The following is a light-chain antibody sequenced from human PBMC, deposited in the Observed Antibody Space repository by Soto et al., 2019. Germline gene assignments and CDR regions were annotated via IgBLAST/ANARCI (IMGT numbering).Light chain of an antibody. CDR3: QQYNKWPLS. CDR1: QSVSSN. CDR2: VAS. Sequence: EIVMTQSPATLSVSPGERATLSCRASQSVSSNLAWHQQKPGQAPRLLIYVASTRATGIPARFSGSGSGTEFTLTISSLQSEDFAVYYCQQYNKWPLSFGGGTKVEIK. J-gene: IGKJ4*01. V-gene: IGKV3D-15*01.